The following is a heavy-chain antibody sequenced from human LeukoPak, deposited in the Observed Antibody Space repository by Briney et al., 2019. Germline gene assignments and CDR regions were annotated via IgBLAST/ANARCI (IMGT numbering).Heavy chain of an antibody. CDR3: ARDHGRGSTDYFDY. V-gene: IGHV3-21*01. Sequence: AGGSLRLSCAASGFTCSSYSMNWLRQVPGKGLEWVSSFSSDGSYIYYADSVKGRFSISRDTAKNSLYLQMNSLGVDDTAVYYCARDHGRGSTDYFDYWGQGTLVTVSS. D-gene: IGHD3-10*01. CDR2: FSSDGSYI. CDR1: GFTCSSYS. J-gene: IGHJ4*02.